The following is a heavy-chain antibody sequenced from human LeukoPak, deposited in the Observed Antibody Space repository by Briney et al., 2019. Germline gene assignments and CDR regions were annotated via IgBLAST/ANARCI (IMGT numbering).Heavy chain of an antibody. CDR2: IKSRTDGGTT. Sequence: RGGSLRLSCAASGFTFINAWMSWVRQAPGKGLEWVGRIKSRTDGGTTDDAATVNGRFTISRDDSKNTLYLQINSQKTEHTAVYYCTTVSLRYFVWLFLCDYWGQGTLVTVSS. J-gene: IGHJ4*02. CDR3: TTVSLRYFVWLFLCDY. D-gene: IGHD3-9*01. CDR1: GFTFINAW. V-gene: IGHV3-15*01.